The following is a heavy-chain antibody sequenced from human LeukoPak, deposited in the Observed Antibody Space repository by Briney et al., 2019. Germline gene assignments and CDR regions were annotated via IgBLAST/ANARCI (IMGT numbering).Heavy chain of an antibody. CDR2: ISSSSSYI. J-gene: IGHJ4*02. CDR3: VNDHGGNPRHY. V-gene: IGHV3-21*01. Sequence: GGPLRLSCAASGFTFSSYSMNWVRQAPGKGLEWVSSISSSSSYIYYADSVKGRFTISRDNAKNSLYLQMNSLRAEDTAVYYCVNDHGGNPRHYWGQGTLVTVSS. D-gene: IGHD4-23*01. CDR1: GFTFSSYS.